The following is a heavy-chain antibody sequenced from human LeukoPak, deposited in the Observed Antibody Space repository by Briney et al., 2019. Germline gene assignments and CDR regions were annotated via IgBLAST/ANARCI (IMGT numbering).Heavy chain of an antibody. Sequence: PGGSLRLSCAASGFSFSSYEMNWVRQAPGTGLEWVSYISDSGSTIFYADSVKGRFTISRDNAKNSLYLQMNSLRAEDTALYYCAKENRPGTMVRGAFDYWGQGTLVTVSS. CDR1: GFSFSSYE. CDR2: ISDSGSTI. V-gene: IGHV3-48*03. CDR3: AKENRPGTMVRGAFDY. J-gene: IGHJ4*02. D-gene: IGHD3-10*01.